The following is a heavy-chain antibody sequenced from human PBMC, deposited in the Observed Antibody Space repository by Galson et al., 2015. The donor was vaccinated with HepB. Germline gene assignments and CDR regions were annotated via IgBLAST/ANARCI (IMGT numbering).Heavy chain of an antibody. D-gene: IGHD3-3*01. J-gene: IGHJ3*02. CDR1: GGSISSYY. CDR3: ARHASYDFWSGYYRGRDAFDI. CDR2: IYYSGST. V-gene: IGHV4-59*08. Sequence: SETLSLTCTVSGGSISSYYWSWIRQPPGKGLEWIGYIYYSGSTNYNPSLKSRVTISVDTSKNQFSLKLSSVTAADTAVYYCARHASYDFWSGYYRGRDAFDIWGQGTMVTVSS.